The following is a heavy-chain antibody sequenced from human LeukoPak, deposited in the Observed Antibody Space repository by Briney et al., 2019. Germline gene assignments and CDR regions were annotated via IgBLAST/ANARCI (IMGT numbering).Heavy chain of an antibody. CDR1: GGSISSSSYY. Sequence: SETLSLTCTVSGGSISSSSYYWGWIRQPPGKGLEWIGSIYYSGSTYYNPSLKSRVTISVDTSKNQYSLKLSSVTAADTAVYYCASLRGYSGYDDGVYWYFDLWGRSTLVTVSS. D-gene: IGHD5-12*01. CDR3: ASLRGYSGYDDGVYWYFDL. J-gene: IGHJ2*01. V-gene: IGHV4-39*01. CDR2: IYYSGST.